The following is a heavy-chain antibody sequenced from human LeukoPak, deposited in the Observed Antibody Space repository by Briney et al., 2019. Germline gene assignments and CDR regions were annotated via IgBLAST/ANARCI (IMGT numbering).Heavy chain of an antibody. J-gene: IGHJ4*02. V-gene: IGHV4-39*01. D-gene: IGHD5-18*01. CDR1: GDSISSSSYY. CDR3: AKRLLDTAMVTTYFDY. Sequence: KPSETLSLTCTVSGDSISSSSYYWGWIRQAPGKGLEWIGNIYYSGRTYYNPSLKSRVTISVDTSKNQFSLKLSSVTAADTAVYYCAKRLLDTAMVTTYFDYWGQGTLVTVSS. CDR2: IYYSGRT.